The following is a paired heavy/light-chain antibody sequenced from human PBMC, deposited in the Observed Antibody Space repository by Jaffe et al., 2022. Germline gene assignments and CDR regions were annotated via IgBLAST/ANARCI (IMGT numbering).Light chain of an antibody. CDR3: QSADSSGIWV. CDR2: KES. J-gene: IGLJ3*02. Sequence: SYELTQPPSVSVSPGQTATITCSGDALSKSYGHWYQQKPGQAPVLVMYKESERPSGIPYRFSGSSSGTTVMLTISGVQAEDEADYYCQSADSSGIWVFGGGTKLTVL. V-gene: IGLV3-25*03. CDR1: ALSKSY.
Heavy chain of an antibody. V-gene: IGHV1-69-2*01. CDR1: GANFIDTY. CDR3: ATSDGYNATFDS. J-gene: IGHJ4*02. CDR2: VDPQDGET. D-gene: IGHD2-21*01. Sequence: EVQLVQSGAEVKKPETSVKISCTVSGANFIDTYMHWVQQAPGKGLEWMGRVDPQDGETIYSETFHGRVTITADASVHTAYMQLSSLKSADTAVYFCATSDGYNATFDSWGQGTLLTVSS.